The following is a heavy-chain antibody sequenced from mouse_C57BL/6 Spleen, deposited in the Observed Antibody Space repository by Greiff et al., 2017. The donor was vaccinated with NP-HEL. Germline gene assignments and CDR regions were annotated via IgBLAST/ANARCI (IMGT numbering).Heavy chain of an antibody. CDR3: ANYSKERYYAMDY. CDR1: GYTFTDYY. D-gene: IGHD2-5*01. J-gene: IGHJ4*01. CDR2: INPNNGGT. Sequence: EVQLVESGPELVKPGASVKISCEASGYTFTDYYMNWVKQSHGKSLEWIGDINPNNGGTSYNQKFKGKATLTVDKSSSTAYMELRSLTSEDSAVYYCANYSKERYYAMDYWGQGTSVTVSS. V-gene: IGHV1-26*01.